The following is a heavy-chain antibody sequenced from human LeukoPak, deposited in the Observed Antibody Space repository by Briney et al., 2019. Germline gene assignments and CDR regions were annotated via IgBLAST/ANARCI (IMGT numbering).Heavy chain of an antibody. Sequence: GASVKVSCKASGGTFSSYAISWVRQAPGQGLEWMGGVIPIFGTANYAQKFQGRVTITTDESTRTAYMELSSLRSEDTAVYYCARRYIAAPKRDWFDPWGQGTLVTVSS. V-gene: IGHV1-69*05. CDR2: VIPIFGTA. CDR1: GGTFSSYA. CDR3: ARRYIAAPKRDWFDP. D-gene: IGHD6-6*01. J-gene: IGHJ5*02.